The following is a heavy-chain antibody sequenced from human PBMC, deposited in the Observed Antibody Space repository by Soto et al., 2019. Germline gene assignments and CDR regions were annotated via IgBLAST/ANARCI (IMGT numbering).Heavy chain of an antibody. CDR3: AREGSSTANWIDP. Sequence: SETLSLTCTVSGDAIYIGGYYWTWIRQHPGKGLEWIGYIYHTGKTYYNPSLESRVTMSVDTSKNQFSLKLASVTAADTAVYYCAREGSSTANWIDPWGQGTLVTVSS. CDR1: GDAIYIGGYY. V-gene: IGHV4-31*03. D-gene: IGHD2-2*01. J-gene: IGHJ5*02. CDR2: IYHTGKT.